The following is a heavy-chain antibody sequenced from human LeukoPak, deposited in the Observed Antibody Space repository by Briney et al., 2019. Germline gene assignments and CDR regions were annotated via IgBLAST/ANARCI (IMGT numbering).Heavy chain of an antibody. V-gene: IGHV1-8*01. CDR3: ASTTTVTTNAFDI. D-gene: IGHD4-17*01. Sequence: ASVKVSCKASGYTFTSYDINWVRQATGQGLEWMGWMNPNSGNTGYAQEFQGRVTMTRNTSISTAYMELSSLRSEDTAVYYCASTTTVTTNAFDIWGQGTMVTVSS. CDR2: MNPNSGNT. J-gene: IGHJ3*02. CDR1: GYTFTSYD.